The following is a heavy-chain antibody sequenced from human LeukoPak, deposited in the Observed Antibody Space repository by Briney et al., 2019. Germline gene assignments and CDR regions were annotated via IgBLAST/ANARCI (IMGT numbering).Heavy chain of an antibody. CDR3: ARSIHQLLFRGAFDI. Sequence: SETLSLTCAVYGGSFSGYYWSWIRQPPWKGLEWIGEINHSGSTNYNPSLKSRVTISVDTSKNQFSLKLSSVTAADTAVYYCARSIHQLLFRGAFDIWGQGTMVTVSS. CDR2: INHSGST. J-gene: IGHJ3*02. V-gene: IGHV4-34*01. D-gene: IGHD2-2*01. CDR1: GGSFSGYY.